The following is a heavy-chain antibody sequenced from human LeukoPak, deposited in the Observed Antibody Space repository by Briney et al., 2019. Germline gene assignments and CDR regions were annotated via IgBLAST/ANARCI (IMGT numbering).Heavy chain of an antibody. D-gene: IGHD3-22*01. V-gene: IGHV4-39*01. CDR1: GGSISSSSYY. CDR3: ARIDVYYYDSSGYRPYNWFDP. J-gene: IGHJ5*02. Sequence: SETLSLTCTVSGGSISSSSYYWGWIRQPPGKGLEGIGSIYYSGSTYYNPSLKSRVTISVDTSKNQFSLKRSSVTAADTAVYYCARIDVYYYDSSGYRPYNWFDPWGQGTLVTVSS. CDR2: IYYSGST.